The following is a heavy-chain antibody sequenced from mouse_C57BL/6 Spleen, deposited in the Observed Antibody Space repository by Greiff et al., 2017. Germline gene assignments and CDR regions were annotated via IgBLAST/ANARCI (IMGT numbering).Heavy chain of an antibody. CDR1: GFTFSSYG. CDR2: ISSGGSYT. Sequence: EVQGVESGGDLVKPGGSLKLSCAASGFTFSSYGMSWVRQTPDKRLEWVATISSGGSYTYYPDSVKGRFTISRDNAKNTLYLQMSSLKSEDTAMYYCARDGYLFAYWGQGTLVTVSA. D-gene: IGHD2-3*01. CDR3: ARDGYLFAY. V-gene: IGHV5-6*01. J-gene: IGHJ3*01.